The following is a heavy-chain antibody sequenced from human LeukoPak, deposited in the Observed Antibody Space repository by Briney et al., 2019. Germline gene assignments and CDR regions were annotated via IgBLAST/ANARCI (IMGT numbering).Heavy chain of an antibody. CDR3: AREKIGRIYDIS. J-gene: IGHJ4*02. Sequence: PSETLSLTCTVSGGSISSSSYYWGWIRQPPGKGLEWIGSIYYSGSTYYNPSLKSRVTISVDTSKNQFSLKLSSVTAADTAVYYCAREKIGRIYDISWGQGTLVTVSS. D-gene: IGHD3-22*01. CDR2: IYYSGST. V-gene: IGHV4-39*07. CDR1: GGSISSSSYY.